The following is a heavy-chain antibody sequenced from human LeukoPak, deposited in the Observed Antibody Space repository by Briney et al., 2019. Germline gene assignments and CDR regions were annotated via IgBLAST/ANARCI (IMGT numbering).Heavy chain of an antibody. CDR2: ISGGGGST. V-gene: IGHV3-23*01. CDR3: AQSGGYPYEIFDY. Sequence: GGSLRPSCTASGFTVSSNYMSWVRQAPGKGLEWVSAISGGGGSTYHADSVKGRFTISRDNSKNTLYLQMSSLRAEDTAVYYCAQSGGYPYEIFDYWGQGTLVTVSS. D-gene: IGHD5-12*01. J-gene: IGHJ4*02. CDR1: GFTVSSNY.